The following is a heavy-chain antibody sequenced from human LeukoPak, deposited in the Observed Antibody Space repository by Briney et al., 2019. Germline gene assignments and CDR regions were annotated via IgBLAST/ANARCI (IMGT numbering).Heavy chain of an antibody. CDR1: GFTFSSYA. CDR3: AKGDRKWLVLYDY. V-gene: IGHV3-23*01. CDR2: ISGSGGST. D-gene: IGHD6-19*01. Sequence: GGSLRLSCAASGFTFSSYAMSWVRQAPGKGLEWVSAISGSGGSTYYADSVKGRFTISRGNSKNTLYLQMNSLRAEDTAVYYCAKGDRKWLVLYDYWGQGTLVTVSS. J-gene: IGHJ4*02.